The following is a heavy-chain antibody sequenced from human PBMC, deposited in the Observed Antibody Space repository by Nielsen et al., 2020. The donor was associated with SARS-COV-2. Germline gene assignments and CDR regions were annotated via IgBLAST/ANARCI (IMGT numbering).Heavy chain of an antibody. Sequence: SETLSLTCTVSGGSISSYYWSWIRQPPGKGLEWIGYIYYSGSTNYNPSLKSRVTISVDTSKNQFSLKLSSVTAADTAVYYCARDAAAAGPLDPWGQGTLVTVSS. V-gene: IGHV4-59*12. CDR3: ARDAAAAGPLDP. CDR2: IYYSGST. J-gene: IGHJ5*02. CDR1: GGSISSYY. D-gene: IGHD6-13*01.